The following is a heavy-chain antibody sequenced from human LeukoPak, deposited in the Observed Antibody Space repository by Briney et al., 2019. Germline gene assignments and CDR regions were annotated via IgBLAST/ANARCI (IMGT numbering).Heavy chain of an antibody. CDR1: GFTFSSYA. Sequence: PGGSPRLSCVASGFTFSSYAMSWVRQAPGKGLEWVSNIIDSGVITNYADSVKGRFTISRDNSKNTMYLQMNSLRAEDTALYYCAKVNGYCSGGSCYSSGSYYYYGMDVWGKGTTVTVSS. J-gene: IGHJ6*04. CDR2: IIDSGVIT. D-gene: IGHD2-15*01. CDR3: AKVNGYCSGGSCYSSGSYYYYGMDV. V-gene: IGHV3-23*01.